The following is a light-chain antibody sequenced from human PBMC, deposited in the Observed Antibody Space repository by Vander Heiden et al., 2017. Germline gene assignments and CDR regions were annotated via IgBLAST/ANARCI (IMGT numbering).Light chain of an antibody. CDR2: RNN. Sequence: SYELTQPPSVSVALGQTATITCAGNNIGSNNVHWYQQKPGQAPVLVIHRNNNWPSGIPERFSGSNSEKTATLTISRAQAGDEGDFYCQVWDSSTVLFGGGTKLTVL. V-gene: IGLV3-9*01. CDR1: NIGSNN. CDR3: QVWDSSTVL. J-gene: IGLJ2*01.